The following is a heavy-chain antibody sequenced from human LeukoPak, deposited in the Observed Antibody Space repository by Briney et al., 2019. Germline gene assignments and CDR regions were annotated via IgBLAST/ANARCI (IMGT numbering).Heavy chain of an antibody. J-gene: IGHJ4*02. CDR3: ARSLHYDSSGYYFR. D-gene: IGHD3-22*01. V-gene: IGHV1-2*02. CDR1: GYTFTGYY. Sequence: ASVKVSCKASGYTFTGYYMHGVRQAPGQGLEWMGWINPNSGGTNYAQKFQGRVTMTRDTSISTAYMELSRLRSDDTAVYYCARSLHYDSSGYYFRWGQGTLVTVSS. CDR2: INPNSGGT.